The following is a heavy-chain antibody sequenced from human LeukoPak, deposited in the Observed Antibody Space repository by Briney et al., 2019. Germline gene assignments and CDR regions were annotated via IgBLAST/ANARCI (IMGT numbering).Heavy chain of an antibody. CDR1: GYTFTSYA. J-gene: IGHJ4*02. D-gene: IGHD3-22*01. V-gene: IGHV7-4-1*02. Sequence: ASVKVSCRASGYTFTSYAMNWVRQAPGQGLEWMGWINTNTGNPTYAQGFTGRFVFSLDTSVSTAYLQISSLKAEDTAVYYCAREGEFGDYYYDSSGYYGYWGQGTLVTVSS. CDR2: INTNTGNP. CDR3: AREGEFGDYYYDSSGYYGY.